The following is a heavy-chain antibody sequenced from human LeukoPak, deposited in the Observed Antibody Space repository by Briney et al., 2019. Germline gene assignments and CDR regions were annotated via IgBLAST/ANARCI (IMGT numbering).Heavy chain of an antibody. D-gene: IGHD2-15*01. CDR2: ISAYNGNT. J-gene: IGHJ4*02. CDR3: ARVSCSGGSCYYFDY. CDR1: GYTFTSYG. Sequence: GASVKVSCKASGYTFTSYGISWVRQAPGQGREWMGWISAYNGNTNYAQKLQGRVTMTTDTSTSTAYMELRSLRSDDTAVYYCARVSCSGGSCYYFDYWGQGTLVTVSS. V-gene: IGHV1-18*01.